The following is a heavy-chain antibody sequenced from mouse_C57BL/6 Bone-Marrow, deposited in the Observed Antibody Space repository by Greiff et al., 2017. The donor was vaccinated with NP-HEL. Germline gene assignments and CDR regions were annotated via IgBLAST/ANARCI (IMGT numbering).Heavy chain of an antibody. D-gene: IGHD1-1*01. CDR3: ARPLYYYGSSCAY. CDR2: ISSGGSYT. V-gene: IGHV5-6*01. CDR1: GFTFSSYG. J-gene: IGHJ3*01. Sequence: EVHLVESGGDLVKPGGSLKLSCAASGFTFSSYGMSWVRQTPDKRLEWVATISSGGSYTYYPDSVKVRVNISRDNAKKHLYLQMSSVKAEYTAMYDCARPLYYYGSSCAYWGQGTMVTVAA.